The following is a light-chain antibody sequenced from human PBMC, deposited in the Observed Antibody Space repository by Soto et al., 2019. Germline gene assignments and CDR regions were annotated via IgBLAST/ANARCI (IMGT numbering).Light chain of an antibody. V-gene: IGKV3-20*01. CDR2: GAS. CDR1: QSVGSNY. CDR3: QQYSTSPLT. Sequence: EFVLTQSAGTLSLSPGERATLSCRASQSVGSNYLAWYQQKPGQAPRLLIYGASSRATGIADRFSGSGSGTDFTLTISRLEPEDFAVYYCQQYSTSPLTFGGGTKV. J-gene: IGKJ4*01.